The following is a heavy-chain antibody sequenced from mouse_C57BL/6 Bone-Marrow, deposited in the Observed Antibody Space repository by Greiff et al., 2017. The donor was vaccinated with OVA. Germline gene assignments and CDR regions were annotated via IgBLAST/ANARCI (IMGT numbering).Heavy chain of an antibody. V-gene: IGHV3-6*01. D-gene: IGHD2-4*01. CDR3: ARDGGLPDY. J-gene: IGHJ2*01. CDR2: ISYDGSN. Sequence: EVKLVASGPGLVKPSQSLSLTCSVTGYSITSGYYWNWIRQFPGNKLEWMGYISYDGSNNYNPSLKNRISITRDTSKNQFFLKLNSVTTEDTATYYCARDGGLPDYWGQGTTLTVSS. CDR1: GYSITSGYY.